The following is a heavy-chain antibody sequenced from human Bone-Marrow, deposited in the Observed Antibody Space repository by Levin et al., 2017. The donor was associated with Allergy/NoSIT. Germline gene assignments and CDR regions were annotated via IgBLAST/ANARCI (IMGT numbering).Heavy chain of an antibody. CDR1: GFTFGDYA. CDR3: TTYYYGSGSSFDY. V-gene: IGHV3-49*03. D-gene: IGHD3-10*01. Sequence: GGSLRLSCTASGFTFGDYAMSWFRQAPGKGLEWVGFIRSKAYGGTTEYAASVKGRFTISRDDSKSIAYLQMNSLKTEDTAVYYCTTYYYGSGSSFDYWGQGTLVTVSS. J-gene: IGHJ4*02. CDR2: IRSKAYGGTT.